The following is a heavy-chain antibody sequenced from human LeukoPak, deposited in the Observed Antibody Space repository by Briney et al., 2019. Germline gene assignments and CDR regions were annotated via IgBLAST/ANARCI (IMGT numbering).Heavy chain of an antibody. J-gene: IGHJ4*02. Sequence: GGSLRLSCAASGFTFSNSWMSWVRQAPGKGLEWVANIKPDGSEKDYVGSVKGRFTISRDNAKNSVYLQMNSLRAEDTAVYYCARDRGRFHLDYWGQGTLATVSS. CDR1: GFTFSNSW. V-gene: IGHV3-7*01. CDR3: ARDRGRFHLDY. CDR2: IKPDGSEK. D-gene: IGHD3-10*01.